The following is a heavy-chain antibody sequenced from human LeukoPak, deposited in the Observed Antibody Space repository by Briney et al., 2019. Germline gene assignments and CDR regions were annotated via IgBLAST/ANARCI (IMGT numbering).Heavy chain of an antibody. CDR1: GGTFSSYA. CDR2: IIPIFGTA. CDR3: ARVEYSYGPGGYYYYYMDV. D-gene: IGHD5-18*01. V-gene: IGHV1-69*05. J-gene: IGHJ6*03. Sequence: SVKVSCKASGGTFSSYAISWVRQAPGQGLEWMGGIIPIFGTANYAQKFQGRVTITTDESTSTAYLELSSLRSEDTAVYYCARVEYSYGPGGYYYYYMDVWGKGTTVTVSS.